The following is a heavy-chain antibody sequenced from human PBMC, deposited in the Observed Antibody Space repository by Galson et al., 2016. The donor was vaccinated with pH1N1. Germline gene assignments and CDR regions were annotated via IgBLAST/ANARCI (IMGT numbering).Heavy chain of an antibody. CDR2: ISYDGSNK. V-gene: IGHV3-30*18. Sequence: SLRLSCAASGFTFSSYGFHWVRQAPGKGLEWVAVISYDGSNKYYADSVKGRFTISRDNSKNTLYLQMNSLRAEDTAVYYCAKVVRGSSWPSFDYWGQGTLVIVSS. D-gene: IGHD6-13*01. J-gene: IGHJ4*02. CDR3: AKVVRGSSWPSFDY. CDR1: GFTFSSYG.